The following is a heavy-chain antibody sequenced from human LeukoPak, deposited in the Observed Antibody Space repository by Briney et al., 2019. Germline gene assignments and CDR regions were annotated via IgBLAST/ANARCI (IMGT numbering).Heavy chain of an antibody. J-gene: IGHJ6*02. CDR3: AREALCSGCRVYGMDV. D-gene: IGHD2-15*01. Sequence: GASVKVSCKASGYTFTNYYIHWVRQAPGQGLEWMGMIDPSGGSTSYAQNFQDRVTMTRDTSTSTVYMELNSLRSEDTAVYYCAREALCSGCRVYGMDVWGQGTTVTVSS. CDR1: GYTFTNYY. V-gene: IGHV1-46*01. CDR2: IDPSGGST.